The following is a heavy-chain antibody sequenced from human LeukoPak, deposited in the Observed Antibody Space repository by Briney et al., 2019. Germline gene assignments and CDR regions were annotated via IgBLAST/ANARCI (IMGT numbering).Heavy chain of an antibody. V-gene: IGHV3-48*01. CDR3: TTLVVAATTSFDY. J-gene: IGHJ4*02. D-gene: IGHD2-15*01. CDR1: GLSLSTSG. Sequence: GGSLRLSCVDSGLSLSTSGINWVRQAPGKGLEWISYISIRGRPIYYADSVKGRFTISRDNAKNSLYLQMNSLRAEDTAVYYCTTLVVAATTSFDYWGQGTLVTVSS. CDR2: ISIRGRPI.